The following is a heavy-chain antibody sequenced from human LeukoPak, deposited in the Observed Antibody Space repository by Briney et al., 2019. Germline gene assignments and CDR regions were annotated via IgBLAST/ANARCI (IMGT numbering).Heavy chain of an antibody. J-gene: IGHJ4*02. CDR3: SIFEISLIEVLNN. V-gene: IGHV3-30*02. CDR1: GFTFSTRG. CDR2: IQYDGGNT. Sequence: GGSLRLSCAASGFTFSTRGMHWVRQAPGKGLEWVAFIQYDGGNTYYADSVTGRFTISRDNSKNTLYLQMNSLRPEDTAIYYCSIFEISLIEVLNNWGQGTLVSVSS. D-gene: IGHD2-21*01.